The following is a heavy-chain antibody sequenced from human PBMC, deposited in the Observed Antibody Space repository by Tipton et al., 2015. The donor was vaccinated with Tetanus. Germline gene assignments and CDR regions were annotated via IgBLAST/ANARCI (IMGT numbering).Heavy chain of an antibody. Sequence: QVQLVQSGAEVKKPGASVKVSCKASGYTFTSYGLNWVRKAAGRGFEWMGWLNPKSGSAAYAQRFQGRVTMTTNTSITTAFMEVTSLTYEDTAVYYCASVSSIRHGLDVWGHGTSVTVSS. J-gene: IGHJ6*02. CDR1: GYTFTSYG. D-gene: IGHD2-2*01. CDR2: LNPKSGSA. V-gene: IGHV1-8*01. CDR3: ASVSSIRHGLDV.